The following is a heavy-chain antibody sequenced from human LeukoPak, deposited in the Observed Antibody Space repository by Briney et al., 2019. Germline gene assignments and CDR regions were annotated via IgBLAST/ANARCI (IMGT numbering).Heavy chain of an antibody. Sequence: PSQTLSLTCTVSGGSISSGDYYWSWIRQPPGKGLEWIGYIYYSGSTYYNPSLKSRVTISVDTSKNQFSLKLSSVTAPDTAVYYCARDLTIFGVDTTGAFDIWGQGTMVTVSS. J-gene: IGHJ3*02. CDR3: ARDLTIFGVDTTGAFDI. CDR1: GGSISSGDYY. V-gene: IGHV4-30-4*08. D-gene: IGHD3-3*01. CDR2: IYYSGST.